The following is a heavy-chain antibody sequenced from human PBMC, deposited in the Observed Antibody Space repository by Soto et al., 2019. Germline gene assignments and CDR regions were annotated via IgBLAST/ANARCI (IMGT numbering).Heavy chain of an antibody. CDR2: INPSGGST. CDR1: GYTFTSYY. J-gene: IGHJ6*02. CDR3: ARASIAGATTSYYYYYGMDV. D-gene: IGHD1-26*01. V-gene: IGHV1-46*01. Sequence: ASVKVSCKASGYTFTSYYMHWVRQAPGQGLEWMGIINPSGGSTSYAQKFQGRVTMTRDTSTRTVYMELRSLRSEDTAVYYCARASIAGATTSYYYYYGMDVWGQ.